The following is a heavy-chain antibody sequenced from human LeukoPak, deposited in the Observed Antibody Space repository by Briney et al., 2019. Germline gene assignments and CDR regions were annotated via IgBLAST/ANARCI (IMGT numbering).Heavy chain of an antibody. Sequence: SETLSLSFTVSGGSISSSGYSWGWIRQPPGKGLEWIGNINYSGSTYYNPSLKSRVTIFVDTSKNQFSLKVTSVTAADTAVYFCARRVTGDLRRFDYWGQGTLVTVSS. CDR2: INYSGST. J-gene: IGHJ4*02. D-gene: IGHD7-27*01. CDR1: GGSISSSGYS. CDR3: ARRVTGDLRRFDY. V-gene: IGHV4-39*01.